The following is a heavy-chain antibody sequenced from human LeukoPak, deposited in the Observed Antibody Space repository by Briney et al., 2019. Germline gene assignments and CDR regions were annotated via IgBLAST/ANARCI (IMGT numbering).Heavy chain of an antibody. CDR3: AKDLRSGYDLGIFDY. V-gene: IGHV3-30-3*01. J-gene: IGHJ4*02. Sequence: GGSLRLSCAASGFTFSSYAMHWVRQAPGKGLEWVAVISYDGSNKYYADSVKGRFTISRDNSKNTLYLQMNSLRAEDTAVYYCAKDLRSGYDLGIFDYWGQGTLVTVSS. D-gene: IGHD5-12*01. CDR2: ISYDGSNK. CDR1: GFTFSSYA.